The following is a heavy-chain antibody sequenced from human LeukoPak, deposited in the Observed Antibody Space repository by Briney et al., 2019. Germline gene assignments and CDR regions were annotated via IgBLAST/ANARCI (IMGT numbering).Heavy chain of an antibody. J-gene: IGHJ1*01. Sequence: GGSLRLSCAASGFTFSSYAMSWVRQAPGKGLEWVSAISGSGGSTYYADSVKGRFTISRDNAKNTVYLQINSLRVEDTAVYYCARESPSCSRCFQHWGQGTLVTVSS. D-gene: IGHD2-2*01. CDR1: GFTFSSYA. CDR3: ARESPSCSRCFQH. CDR2: ISGSGGST. V-gene: IGHV3-23*01.